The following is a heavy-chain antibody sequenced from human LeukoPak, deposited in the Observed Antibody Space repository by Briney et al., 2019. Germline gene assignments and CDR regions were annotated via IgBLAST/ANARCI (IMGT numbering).Heavy chain of an antibody. CDR3: ARDTGYVGY. D-gene: IGHD3-9*01. CDR1: GCTFSSYA. J-gene: IGHJ4*02. CDR2: IIPIFGTT. Sequence: GASVKVSCKASGCTFSSYAISWVRQAPGQGLEWMAGIIPIFGTTNYAQKFQGTVTITADKPTSTAYMELSSLRSEDTAVYYCARDTGYVGYWGQGTLVTVSS. V-gene: IGHV1-69*06.